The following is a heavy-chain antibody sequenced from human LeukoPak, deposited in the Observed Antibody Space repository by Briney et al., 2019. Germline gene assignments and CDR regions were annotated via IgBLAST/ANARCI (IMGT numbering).Heavy chain of an antibody. CDR3: ARATASNWFDP. CDR2: IKEDGSEK. J-gene: IGHJ5*02. V-gene: IGHV3-7*01. CDR1: GYSFSSYN. Sequence: GGSLRLSCAASGYSFSSYNMSWARQAPGKGLEWVANIKEDGSEKHYVDSVKGRFTISRDNAKNSLSLQMNSLRAEDTAVYYCARATASNWFDPWGQGTLVTVSS. D-gene: IGHD2-21*01.